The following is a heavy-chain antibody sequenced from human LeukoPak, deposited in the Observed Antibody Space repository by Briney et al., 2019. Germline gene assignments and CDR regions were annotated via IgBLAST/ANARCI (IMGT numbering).Heavy chain of an antibody. CDR1: RFTFSNYG. V-gene: IGHV3-23*01. Sequence: GGSLRLSCVASRFTFSNYGMSWVRQAPGKGLEWVSAISGSGGSTYYADSVKGRFTISRDNSKNTLYLQMNSLRAEDTAVYYCAKSSYYDSSGYYREYYFDYWGQGTLVTVSS. CDR3: AKSSYYDSSGYYREYYFDY. CDR2: ISGSGGST. D-gene: IGHD3-22*01. J-gene: IGHJ4*02.